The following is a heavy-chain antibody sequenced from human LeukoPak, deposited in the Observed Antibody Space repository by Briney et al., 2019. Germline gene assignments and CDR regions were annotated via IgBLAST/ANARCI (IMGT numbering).Heavy chain of an antibody. CDR3: AILPRGDF. CDR1: RITDRKNY. V-gene: IGHV3-66*01. J-gene: IGHJ4*02. Sequence: GGSLRLSCAASRITDRKNYMSWVRQAPGKGLEWVAVIYSGGSTYHADSMKSRFNMSRDNSKNTLYLQMNSLRAEDTAVYYCAILPRGDFWGQGTLVTVSS. CDR2: IYSGGST.